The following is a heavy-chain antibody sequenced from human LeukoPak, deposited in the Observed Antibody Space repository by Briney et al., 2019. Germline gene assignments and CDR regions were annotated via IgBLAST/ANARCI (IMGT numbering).Heavy chain of an antibody. CDR2: IRYDGRNK. J-gene: IGHJ4*02. Sequence: GGSLRLSCAASGFTFSSYGMHWVRQAPGKGLEWVAFIRYDGRNKYYADSVKGRFTISRDNSKNTLYLQMNSLRAEDTAVYYCAKLGAGGYNLAYWGQGTLGTVSS. CDR3: AKLGAGGYNLAY. V-gene: IGHV3-30*02. CDR1: GFTFSSYG. D-gene: IGHD5-24*01.